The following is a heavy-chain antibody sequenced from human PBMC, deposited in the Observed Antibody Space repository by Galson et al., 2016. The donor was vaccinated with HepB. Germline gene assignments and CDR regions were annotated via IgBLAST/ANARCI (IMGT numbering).Heavy chain of an antibody. V-gene: IGHV3-13*01. J-gene: IGHJ6*02. CDR2: LGTAGDT. D-gene: IGHD3-10*01. CDR1: GFTLSSHD. Sequence: SLRLSCAASGFTLSSHDMHWVRQVTGKGLEWVSALGTAGDTYYPGSVQGRFTISRENAKNSLYLQMNSLRAGDTAVYYCARGSRHRGLWFGDYYGMDVWGQGTTVTVSS. CDR3: ARGSRHRGLWFGDYYGMDV.